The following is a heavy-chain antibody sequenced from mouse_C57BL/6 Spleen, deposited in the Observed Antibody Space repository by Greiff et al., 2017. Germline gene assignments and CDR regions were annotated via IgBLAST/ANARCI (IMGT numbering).Heavy chain of an antibody. CDR2: IYPGDGDT. CDR3: ARRTGTWYFDV. Sequence: VKLQESGPELVKPGASVKISCKASGYAFSSSWMNWVKQRPGKGLEWIGRIYPGDGDTNYNGKFKGKATLTADKSSSTAYMQLSSLTSEDSAVYFCARRTGTWYFDVWGTGTTVTVSS. D-gene: IGHD4-1*01. CDR1: GYAFSSSW. V-gene: IGHV1-82*01. J-gene: IGHJ1*03.